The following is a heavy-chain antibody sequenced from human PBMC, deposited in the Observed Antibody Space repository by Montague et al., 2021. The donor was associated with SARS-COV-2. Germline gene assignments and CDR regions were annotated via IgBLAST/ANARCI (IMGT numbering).Heavy chain of an antibody. J-gene: IGHJ4*02. CDR2: INRSEST. CDR3: ARARAAYILTGYYFDY. Sequence: SHTLSLTCAVYGGSFSGYYWSWIRQPPGKGLEWIGEINRSESTNYNPSLKSRVTISVDTSKNQFSLNLSSVTAADTAVYYCARARAAYILTGYYFDYWGQGTLVTVSS. D-gene: IGHD3-9*01. CDR1: GGSFSGYY. V-gene: IGHV4-34*01.